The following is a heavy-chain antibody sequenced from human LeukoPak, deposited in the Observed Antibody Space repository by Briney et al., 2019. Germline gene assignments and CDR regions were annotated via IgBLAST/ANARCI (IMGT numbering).Heavy chain of an antibody. CDR1: GGSFSGYY. V-gene: IGHV4-34*01. J-gene: IGHJ4*02. D-gene: IGHD3-22*01. CDR3: ARGRPYYDSSGYYAPPDFDY. Sequence: TSETLSLTCAVYGGSFSGYYWSWIRQPPGKGLEWIGEINHSGSTNYNPSLKSRVTISVDRSKNQFSLKLSSVTAADTAVYYCARGRPYYDSSGYYAPPDFDYWGQGTLVTVSS. CDR2: INHSGST.